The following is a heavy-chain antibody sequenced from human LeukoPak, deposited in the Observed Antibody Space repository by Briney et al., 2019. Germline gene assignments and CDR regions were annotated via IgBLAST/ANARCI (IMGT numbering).Heavy chain of an antibody. J-gene: IGHJ4*02. Sequence: SETLSLTCTVSGGSISNFHWSWIRQPPGKGLEYIGYINYSGSTNYNPSLKSRVTISVDRSENQFSLKVSSVTAADTAVYYCARSEMGGYTFDHWGQGTLVTVSS. CDR3: ARSEMGGYTFDH. D-gene: IGHD5-24*01. V-gene: IGHV4-59*01. CDR2: INYSGST. CDR1: GGSISNFH.